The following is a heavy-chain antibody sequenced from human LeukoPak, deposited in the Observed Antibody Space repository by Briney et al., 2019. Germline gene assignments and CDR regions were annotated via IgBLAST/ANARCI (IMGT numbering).Heavy chain of an antibody. V-gene: IGHV3-66*01. CDR1: GFSVSSKY. J-gene: IGHJ6*02. CDR3: ARDRTYVMDV. Sequence: PGGSLRLSCAASGFSVSSKYMSWVRQAPGKGLEWVSVIYGADGTYYADSVKGRFSISRDKSKNTLYLRMNNLRPEDTAVYYCARDRTYVMDVWGQGTTVTVSS. CDR2: IYGADGT.